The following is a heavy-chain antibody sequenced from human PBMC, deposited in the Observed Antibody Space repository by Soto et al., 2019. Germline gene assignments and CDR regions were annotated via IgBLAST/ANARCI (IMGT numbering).Heavy chain of an antibody. V-gene: IGHV3-30*04. Sequence: SGGSLRLSCAASGFTFYSYAMHWVRQAPGKGLEWVAVVSYDGSNFYYGDSVKGRFTISRDNSKTTLYLQMDSLRTEDTAVYYCARDMDSYAYLPLWPVDYWGQGTLVTVSS. CDR2: VSYDGSNF. CDR3: ARDMDSYAYLPLWPVDY. D-gene: IGHD5-18*01. J-gene: IGHJ4*02. CDR1: GFTFYSYA.